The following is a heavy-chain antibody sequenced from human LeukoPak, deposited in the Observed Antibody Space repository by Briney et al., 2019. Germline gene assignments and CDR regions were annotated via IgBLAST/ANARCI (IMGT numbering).Heavy chain of an antibody. J-gene: IGHJ4*02. CDR2: IYYSGST. V-gene: IGHV4-61*01. Sequence: SETLSLTCTVSGGSLSSGSYYWSWIRQPPGKGLEWIGYIYYSGSTNYNPSLKSRVTISVDTSKNQFSLKLSSVTAADTAVYYCASDYGDYVFDYWGQGTLVTVSS. CDR3: ASDYGDYVFDY. D-gene: IGHD4-17*01. CDR1: GGSLSSGSYY.